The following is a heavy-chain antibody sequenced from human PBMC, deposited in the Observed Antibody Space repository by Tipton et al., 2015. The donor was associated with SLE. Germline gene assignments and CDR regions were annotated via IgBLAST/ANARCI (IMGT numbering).Heavy chain of an antibody. D-gene: IGHD6-13*01. V-gene: IGHV4-59*11. J-gene: IGHJ5*02. CDR1: GGSISSHY. CDR3: ARDQGRIAAAGGWFDP. CDR2: IYYSGST. Sequence: LRLSCTVSGGSISSHYWSWIRQPPGKGLEWIGYIYYSGSTNYNPPLKSRVTTSVDTSKNQFSLKLSSVTAADTAVYYCARDQGRIAAAGGWFDPWGQGTLVTVSS.